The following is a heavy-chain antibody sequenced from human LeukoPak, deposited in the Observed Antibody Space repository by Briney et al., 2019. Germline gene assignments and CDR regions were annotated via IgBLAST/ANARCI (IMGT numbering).Heavy chain of an antibody. J-gene: IGHJ4*02. CDR1: GGSFSGYY. CDR2: INHSGST. Sequence: SETLSLTRAVYGGSFSGYYWSWIRQPPGKGLEWIGEINHSGSTNYNPSLKSRVTISVDTSKNQFSLKLSSVTAADTAVYYCARDRYWGQGTLVTVSS. CDR3: ARDRY. V-gene: IGHV4-34*01.